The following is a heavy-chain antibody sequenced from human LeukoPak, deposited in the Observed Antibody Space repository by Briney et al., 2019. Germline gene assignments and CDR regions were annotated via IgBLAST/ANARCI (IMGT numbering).Heavy chain of an antibody. CDR3: ARVKWPRGGGFTPFDY. CDR2: INPNSGGT. Sequence: GASVKVSCKASGYTLTGYYVHWVRQAPGQGLEWMGWINPNSGGTKYAQKFQGRVTMTRDTSISTAYMELSRLRSDDTAVYYCARVKWPRGGGFTPFDYWGQGTLVTVSS. CDR1: GYTLTGYY. J-gene: IGHJ4*02. V-gene: IGHV1-2*02. D-gene: IGHD3-16*01.